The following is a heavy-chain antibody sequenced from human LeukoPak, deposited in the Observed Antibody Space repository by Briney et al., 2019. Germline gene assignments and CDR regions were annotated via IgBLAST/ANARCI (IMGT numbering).Heavy chain of an antibody. CDR3: ARDSDGSRITMVRGVIHWFDP. J-gene: IGHJ5*02. V-gene: IGHV1-24*01. D-gene: IGHD3-10*01. CDR2: FDPEDGET. CDR1: GYTLTELS. Sequence: ASVKVSCKVSGYTLTELSMHWVRQAPGKGLEWMGGFDPEDGETIYAQKFQGRVTMTEDTSTDTAYMELSSLRSEDTAVYYCARDSDGSRITMVRGVIHWFDPWGQGTLVTVSS.